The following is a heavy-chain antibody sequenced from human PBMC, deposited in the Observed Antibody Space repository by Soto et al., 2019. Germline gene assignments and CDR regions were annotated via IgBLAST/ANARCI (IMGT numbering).Heavy chain of an antibody. J-gene: IGHJ6*02. D-gene: IGHD2-2*01. CDR3: ASDSAVPAAYSYYYGTDR. CDR1: GGSISSSNW. Sequence: SEPRSLTCAVSGGSISSSNWWSWVRQPPGKGLEWIGEIYHSGSTNYNPSLKSRVTISVDKSRNQFSLKLSSVTAADTAVYYCASDSAVPAAYSYYYGTDRWGQGNPVTVSS. CDR2: IYHSGST. V-gene: IGHV4-4*02.